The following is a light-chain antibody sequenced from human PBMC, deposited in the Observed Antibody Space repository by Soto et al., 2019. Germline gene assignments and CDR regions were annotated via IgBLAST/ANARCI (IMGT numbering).Light chain of an antibody. CDR2: EVT. Sequence: QSVLTQPASVSGSPERSITISCTGTTSDFSHYNYVAWYQQLPGKAPKLLIYEVTNRPSGVSNRFSGSKSGNTASLTISGLQSDDEADYYCSSYTASTTLFLFGTGTKV. CDR1: TSDFSHYNY. CDR3: SSYTASTTLFL. V-gene: IGLV2-14*01. J-gene: IGLJ1*01.